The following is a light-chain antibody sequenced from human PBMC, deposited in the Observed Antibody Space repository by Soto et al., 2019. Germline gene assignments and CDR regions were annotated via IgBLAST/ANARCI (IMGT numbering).Light chain of an antibody. CDR2: DAS. CDR3: QQYNNWPPTWT. J-gene: IGKJ1*01. CDR1: QSVSSY. Sequence: EIVFTQSPRTLSLSPGERATLSCRASQSVSSYLAWYQQKPGQAPRLLIYDASNRATGIPARFSGSGSGTEFTLTISSLQSEDFAVYYCQQYNNWPPTWTFGQGTKVDIK. V-gene: IGKV3D-15*01.